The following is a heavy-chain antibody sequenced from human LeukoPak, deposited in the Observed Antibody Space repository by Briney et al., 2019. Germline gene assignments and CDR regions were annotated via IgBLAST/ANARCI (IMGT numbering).Heavy chain of an antibody. Sequence: SVKVSCKASGYTFTSYYMHWLRQAPGQGLEWMGIINPSGSSTSYAQKFQGRVTMTRDTSTSTVYMELSSLRSEDTAVYYCARAPNIAAAGLKYYFDHWGQGTLVTVSS. D-gene: IGHD6-13*01. CDR3: ARAPNIAAAGLKYYFDH. CDR1: GYTFTSYY. J-gene: IGHJ4*02. CDR2: INPSGSST. V-gene: IGHV1-46*01.